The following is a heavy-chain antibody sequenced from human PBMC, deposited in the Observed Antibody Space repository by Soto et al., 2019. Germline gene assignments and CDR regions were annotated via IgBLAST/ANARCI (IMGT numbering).Heavy chain of an antibody. D-gene: IGHD2-15*01. Sequence: SETLSLTCTVSGGSISSYYWSWIRQPPGKGLEWIGYIYYSGSTNYNPSLKSRVTISVDKSKNQFSLNLNSATAADTAIYYCARDTKTPGGHWYFDLWGRGTLVTVSS. J-gene: IGHJ2*01. CDR2: IYYSGST. CDR3: ARDTKTPGGHWYFDL. CDR1: GGSISSYY. V-gene: IGHV4-59*12.